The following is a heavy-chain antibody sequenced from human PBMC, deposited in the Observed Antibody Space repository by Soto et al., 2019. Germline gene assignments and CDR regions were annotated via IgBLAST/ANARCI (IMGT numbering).Heavy chain of an antibody. V-gene: IGHV1-18*01. CDR2: ISPDNGNT. Sequence: QVQLVQSGGEVKKPGASVKVSCKASGYTFTIYGINWVRQAPGQGLEWMGWISPDNGNTNYAQKLQGRVTMTTDTTTSTAYKELRSLRSDDTAVYCCARALGYSSYAEMDGWCQGTAVSVS. CDR3: ARALGYSSYAEMDG. CDR1: GYTFTIYG. D-gene: IGHD5-12*01. J-gene: IGHJ6*02.